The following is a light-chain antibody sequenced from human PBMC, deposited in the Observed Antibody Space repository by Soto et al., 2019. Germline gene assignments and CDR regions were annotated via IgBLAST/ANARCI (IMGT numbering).Light chain of an antibody. Sequence: DIQMTQSPSSVSASVGDTVTITCRASQDISSWVAWYQQKPGKAPKLLISAASSLQNWVPSRFSGGGYGTDFTLIISSLQPEDFATYFCQQGDSFPFTFGGGTKVDIK. CDR1: QDISSW. CDR2: AAS. CDR3: QQGDSFPFT. V-gene: IGKV1-12*01. J-gene: IGKJ4*01.